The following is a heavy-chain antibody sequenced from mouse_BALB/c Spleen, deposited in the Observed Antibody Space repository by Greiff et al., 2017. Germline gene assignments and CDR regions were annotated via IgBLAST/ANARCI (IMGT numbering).Heavy chain of an antibody. J-gene: IGHJ3*01. CDR1: GYTFTSYV. V-gene: IGHV1-14*01. CDR2: INPYNDGT. Sequence: EVQLVESGPELVKPGASVKMSCKASGYTFTSYVMHWVKQKPGQGLEWIGYINPYNDGTKYNEKFKGKATLTSDKSSSTAYMELSSLTSEDSAVYYCATPYYYGSSYGFAYWGQGTLVTVSA. D-gene: IGHD1-1*01. CDR3: ATPYYYGSSYGFAY.